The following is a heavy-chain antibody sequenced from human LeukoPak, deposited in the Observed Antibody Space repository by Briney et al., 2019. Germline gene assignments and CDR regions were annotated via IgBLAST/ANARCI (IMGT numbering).Heavy chain of an antibody. CDR3: ARGHQQVALYALDV. Sequence: SETLSLTCAVYGGSFSGHYWSWIRQSPGKGLEWIGEINHSGSASYNPSLESRVTMGVDTSKNQFSLKLTSVTAADTAVYYCARGHQQVALYALDVWGRGTPVTVSS. J-gene: IGHJ3*01. D-gene: IGHD6-13*01. CDR1: GGSFSGHY. CDR2: INHSGSA. V-gene: IGHV4-34*01.